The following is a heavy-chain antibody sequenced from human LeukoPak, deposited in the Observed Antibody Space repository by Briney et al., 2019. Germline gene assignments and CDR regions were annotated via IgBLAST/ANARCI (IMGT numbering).Heavy chain of an antibody. J-gene: IGHJ5*02. CDR1: GFIFRNCA. CDR3: ARAQYFGESLYATWFDP. CDR2: ISYDGSNR. D-gene: IGHD3-10*01. V-gene: IGHV3-30*04. Sequence: GGSLRLSCAASGFIFRNCAMHWVRQAPGTGLEWVSVISYDGSNRYYADSVKGRFTISRDDSKNTLYLQMNSLRVEDTAVYYCARAQYFGESLYATWFDPWGQGTLVTVSS.